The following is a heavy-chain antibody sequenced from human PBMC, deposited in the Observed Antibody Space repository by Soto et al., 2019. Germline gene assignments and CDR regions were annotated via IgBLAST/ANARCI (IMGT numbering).Heavy chain of an antibody. CDR2: ISGSGGST. J-gene: IGHJ4*02. V-gene: IGHV3-23*01. D-gene: IGHD6-19*01. Sequence: GGSLRLSCAASGFTFSSYAMSWVRQAPGKGLEWVSAISGSGGSTYYADSVKGRFTISRDNSKNTLYLQMNSLRAEDTAVYYCAKSRAGAGTRLLFDYWGQGTLVTVSS. CDR3: AKSRAGAGTRLLFDY. CDR1: GFTFSSYA.